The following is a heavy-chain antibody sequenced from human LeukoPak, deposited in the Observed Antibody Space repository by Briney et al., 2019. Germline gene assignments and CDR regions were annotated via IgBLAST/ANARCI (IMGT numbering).Heavy chain of an antibody. CDR3: ARDHCGGDWLCPDSWFDP. CDR2: VKQDGSEK. CDR1: GFTFSTYW. D-gene: IGHD2-21*01. J-gene: IGHJ5*02. Sequence: GGSLRLSCAASGFTFSTYWMSWVRQAPGKGLEWVANVKQDGSEKYYVDSVKGRFTISRDNAKNSLYLQMNSLRAEDTAVYYCARDHCGGDWLCPDSWFDPWGQGTLVTASS. V-gene: IGHV3-7*01.